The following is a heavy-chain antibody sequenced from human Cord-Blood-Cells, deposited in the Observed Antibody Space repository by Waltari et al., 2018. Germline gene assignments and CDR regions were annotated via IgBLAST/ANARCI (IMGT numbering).Heavy chain of an antibody. D-gene: IGHD1-26*01. CDR1: GFTVSSIF. Sequence: EVQLVESGGGLIQPGGSLRLSCAASGFTVSSIFMRLVRQAPGKGLEWVSVIYSGGSTYYADSVKGRFTISRDNSKNTLYLQMNSLRAEDTAVYYCAREFYSGSYYSDYWGQGTLVTVSS. J-gene: IGHJ4*02. CDR2: IYSGGST. V-gene: IGHV3-53*01. CDR3: AREFYSGSYYSDY.